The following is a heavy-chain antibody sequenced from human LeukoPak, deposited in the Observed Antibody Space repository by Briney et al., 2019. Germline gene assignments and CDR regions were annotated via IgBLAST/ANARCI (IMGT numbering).Heavy chain of an antibody. V-gene: IGHV3-30-3*01. CDR3: ARDGGYSGYPCY. D-gene: IGHD5-12*01. Sequence: GGSLRLSCAASGFTFSSYAMHWVRQAPGKGLEWVAVISYDGSNKYYADSVKGRFTISRDNSKNTLYLQMNSLRAEDTAVYYCARDGGYSGYPCYWGQGTLVTVSS. J-gene: IGHJ4*02. CDR2: ISYDGSNK. CDR1: GFTFSSYA.